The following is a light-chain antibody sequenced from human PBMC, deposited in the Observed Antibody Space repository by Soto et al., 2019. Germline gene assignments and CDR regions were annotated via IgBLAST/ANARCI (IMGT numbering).Light chain of an antibody. J-gene: IGKJ4*01. CDR2: DAS. Sequence: EIVLTQSPATLSLSPGERATLSCRASQSVSSYLAWYQQKPGQAPRLLIYDASNRATGIPARFSGSGSGTDFKLTISSLEPEDFAVYDGQQRSNWPPLTFGGGTKVEIK. V-gene: IGKV3-11*01. CDR1: QSVSSY. CDR3: QQRSNWPPLT.